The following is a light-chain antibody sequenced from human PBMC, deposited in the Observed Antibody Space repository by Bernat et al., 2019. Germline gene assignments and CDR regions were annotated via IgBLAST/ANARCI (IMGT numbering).Light chain of an antibody. V-gene: IGLV2-14*03. CDR3: SSYTSINTWV. CDR1: TGDVVGLNY. J-gene: IGLJ3*02. CDR2: DVS. Sequence: QSALTQPASVSGSPGQSIPFPCIGATGDVVGLNYVYCYQQHPAKAPKLMIYDVSHRPSGVSNRFSGSKSGNTASLTISGLQAEDEADYYCSSYTSINTWVFGGGTKLTVL.